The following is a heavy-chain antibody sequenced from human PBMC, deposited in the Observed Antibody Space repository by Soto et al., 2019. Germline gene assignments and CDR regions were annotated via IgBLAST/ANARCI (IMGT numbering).Heavy chain of an antibody. Sequence: SETLSLTCTVYGGSFSGYYWSWIRQPPGKGLEWIGEINHSGSTNYNPSLKSRVTISVDTSKNQFSLKLSSVTAADTAVYYCARGLMNDYGDRMLQHLFDYWGQGTLVTVSS. V-gene: IGHV4-34*01. CDR2: INHSGST. CDR3: ARGLMNDYGDRMLQHLFDY. J-gene: IGHJ4*02. CDR1: GGSFSGYY. D-gene: IGHD4-17*01.